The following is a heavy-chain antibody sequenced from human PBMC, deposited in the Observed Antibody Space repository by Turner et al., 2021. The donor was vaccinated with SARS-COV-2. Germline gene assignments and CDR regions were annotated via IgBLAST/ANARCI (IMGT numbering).Heavy chain of an antibody. D-gene: IGHD1-1*01. Sequence: QVQLQESGPGLVRPSETLSLTCTVSGGSISSKSWSGSRQSPGRGLEWIGYFYKIGSIDYNPTLRSRVTISVDTSKNQLSLNLISMTAADTAVYYCARHQGSTSGYDHGMNVWGQGTAVIVSS. CDR3: ARHQGSTSGYDHGMNV. V-gene: IGHV4-59*08. CDR2: FYKIGSI. CDR1: GGSISSKS. J-gene: IGHJ6*02.